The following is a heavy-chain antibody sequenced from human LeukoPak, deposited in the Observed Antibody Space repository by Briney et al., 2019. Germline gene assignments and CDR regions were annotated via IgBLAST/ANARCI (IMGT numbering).Heavy chain of an antibody. V-gene: IGHV3-48*03. Sequence: GGSLRLSCAASGFTFSNYKMNWVRQAPGKGLEWVSYISSSGSIIYYSDSVKGRFTISRDNAKNSLYLQMNRLRDEDTAVYYCARDFGYFWGQGTLVTVSS. CDR3: ARDFGYF. CDR2: ISSSGSII. CDR1: GFTFSNYK. D-gene: IGHD3-10*01. J-gene: IGHJ4*02.